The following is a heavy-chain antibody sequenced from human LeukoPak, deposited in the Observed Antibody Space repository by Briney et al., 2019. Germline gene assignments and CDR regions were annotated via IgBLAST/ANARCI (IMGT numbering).Heavy chain of an antibody. D-gene: IGHD2-15*01. CDR2: INHSGST. CDR1: GGSFSGYY. V-gene: IGHV4-34*01. J-gene: IGHJ5*02. CDR3: ARGPPYCSGGSCYPNWFDP. Sequence: SETLSLTCAVYGGSFSGYYRSWIRQPPGKGLEWIGDINHSGSTNYNPSLKSRVTISVDTSKNQLSLKLSSVTAADTAVYYCARGPPYCSGGSCYPNWFDPWGQGTLVTVSS.